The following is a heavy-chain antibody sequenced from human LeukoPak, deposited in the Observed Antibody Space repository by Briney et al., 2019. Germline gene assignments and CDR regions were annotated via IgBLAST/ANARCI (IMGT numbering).Heavy chain of an antibody. CDR3: ARGGGDY. D-gene: IGHD1-26*01. CDR1: GFTFSDHY. CDR2: TTNKANSYTT. Sequence: GGSLRLSCAASGFTFSDHYMDWVRQAPGKGLEWVGRTTNKANSYTTEYAASVKGRFTRSRDTSKNSLYLQMNSLKTEDTAVYYCARGGGDYWGQGTLVTVSS. J-gene: IGHJ4*02. V-gene: IGHV3-72*01.